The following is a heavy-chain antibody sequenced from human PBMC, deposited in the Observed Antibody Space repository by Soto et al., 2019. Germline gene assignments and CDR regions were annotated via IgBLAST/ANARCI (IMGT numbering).Heavy chain of an antibody. V-gene: IGHV1-3*01. CDR1: GYTFTAYP. J-gene: IGHJ4*02. Sequence: EASVKVSCKAAGYTFTAYPMHWVRQAPGQRLEWMGWINGGNGNTKYSQNFQGRVTITRDTSASTAYMELSSLKSEDTAVYFCARADCSGGSCYEGFDYWGQGTLVTVSS. CDR3: ARADCSGGSCYEGFDY. CDR2: INGGNGNT. D-gene: IGHD2-15*01.